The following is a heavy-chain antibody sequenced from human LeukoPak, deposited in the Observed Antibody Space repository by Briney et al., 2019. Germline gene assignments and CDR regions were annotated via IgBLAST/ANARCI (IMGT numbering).Heavy chain of an antibody. Sequence: ASVKVSCKASGYTFTGYYMHWVRQAPGQGLEWTGWINPNSGGTNYAQKFQGRVTMTRDTSISTAYMELSRLRSDDTAVYYCAGDLYGSGSYEYYYYYMDVWGKGTTVTISS. CDR1: GYTFTGYY. J-gene: IGHJ6*03. CDR2: INPNSGGT. D-gene: IGHD3-10*01. V-gene: IGHV1-2*02. CDR3: AGDLYGSGSYEYYYYYMDV.